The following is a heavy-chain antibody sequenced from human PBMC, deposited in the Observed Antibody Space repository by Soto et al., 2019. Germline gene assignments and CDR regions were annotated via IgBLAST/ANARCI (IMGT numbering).Heavy chain of an antibody. Sequence: PSETLSLTCTVSGGSISSYYWSWIRQPPGKGLEWIGYIYYSGSTNYNPSLKSRVTISVDTSKNQFSLKLSSVTAADTAVYYCARADMITFGGVIVIGAFDIWGQGTMVTVSS. D-gene: IGHD3-16*02. CDR3: ARADMITFGGVIVIGAFDI. CDR1: GGSISSYY. CDR2: IYYSGST. J-gene: IGHJ3*02. V-gene: IGHV4-59*01.